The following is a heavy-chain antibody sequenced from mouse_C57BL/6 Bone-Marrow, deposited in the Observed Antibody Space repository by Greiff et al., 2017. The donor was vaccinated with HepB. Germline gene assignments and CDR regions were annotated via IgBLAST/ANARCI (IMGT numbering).Heavy chain of an antibody. Sequence: QVQLQQPGAELVKPGASVKLSCKASGYTFTSYWMHWVKQRPGQGLEWIGMIHPNSGSTNYNEKFKSKATLTVDKSSSTAYMQLSSLTSEDSAFYYCAGLLWYPNWDYFDYWGQGTTLTVSS. CDR2: IHPNSGST. J-gene: IGHJ2*01. CDR1: GYTFTSYW. V-gene: IGHV1-64*01. CDR3: AGLLWYPNWDYFDY. D-gene: IGHD2-1*01.